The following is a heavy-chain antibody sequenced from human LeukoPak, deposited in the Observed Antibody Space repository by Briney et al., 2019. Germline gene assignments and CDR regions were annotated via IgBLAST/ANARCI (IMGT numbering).Heavy chain of an antibody. V-gene: IGHV4-61*01. D-gene: IGHD2-15*01. CDR3: ARVGGYCSGGSCYQGWFDP. J-gene: IGHJ5*02. CDR1: GGSISSGSYY. CDR2: IYYSGST. Sequence: SETLSLTCTVSGGSISSGSYYWSWIRQPPGKGLEWIGYIYYSGSTNYNPSLKSRVTISVDTSKNQFSLKLSSVTAADTAVYYCARVGGYCSGGSCYQGWFDPWGQGTLVTVSS.